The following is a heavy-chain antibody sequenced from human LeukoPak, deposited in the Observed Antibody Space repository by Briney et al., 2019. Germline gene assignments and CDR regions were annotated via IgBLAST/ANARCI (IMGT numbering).Heavy chain of an antibody. V-gene: IGHV1-2*02. D-gene: IGHD2-2*01. CDR2: INPNSGGT. CDR1: GYTFTGYY. CDR3: ARDYKDCSSTSCYENWFDP. J-gene: IGHJ5*02. Sequence: ASVKVSCKASGYTFTGYYMHWVRQAPGQGLEWMGWINPNSGGTNYAQKFQGRVTMTRDTSISTAYMELSRLRSDDTAVYYCARDYKDCSSTSCYENWFDPWGQGTLVTVSS.